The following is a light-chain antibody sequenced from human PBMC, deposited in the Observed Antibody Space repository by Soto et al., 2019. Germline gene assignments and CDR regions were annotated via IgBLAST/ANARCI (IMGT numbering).Light chain of an antibody. CDR1: NGHSTYA. CDR3: QTWGTGFQV. J-gene: IGLJ3*02. CDR2: LNDDGSH. Sequence: QLVLTQSPSASASLGASVKLTCTLSNGHSTYAIAWLQQQPGKGPRSLMKLNDDGSHFKGDGIPNRFSGSSSGAERYLTISSLQSEDEADYYCQTWGTGFQVFGGGTKLTVL. V-gene: IGLV4-69*01.